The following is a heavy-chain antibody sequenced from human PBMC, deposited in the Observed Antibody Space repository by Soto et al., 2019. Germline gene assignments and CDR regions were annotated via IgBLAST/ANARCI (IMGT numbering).Heavy chain of an antibody. CDR2: IWYDGSNK. CDR1: GFTFSSYG. Sequence: GGSLRLSCAASGFTFSSYGMHWVRQAPGKGLEWVTVIWYDGSNKYYADSVKGRFTIPRDNSKNTLYLQMNSLRAEDTAVYYCARGSHSTAAAGPFDYWGQGTLVTVSS. V-gene: IGHV3-33*01. D-gene: IGHD6-13*01. CDR3: ARGSHSTAAAGPFDY. J-gene: IGHJ4*02.